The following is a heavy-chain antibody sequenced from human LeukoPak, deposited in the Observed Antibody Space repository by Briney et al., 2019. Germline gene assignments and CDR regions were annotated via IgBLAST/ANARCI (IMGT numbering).Heavy chain of an antibody. CDR1: GFTFSSYA. CDR3: ARGWGAVVHAFDI. D-gene: IGHD6-19*01. V-gene: IGHV3-64*01. Sequence: GGSLRLSCAASGFTFSSYAMHWVRQTPGKGLEHVSAISGNGGGTYYANSVKGRFTISRDNSKNTLYLQMDSLRAEDMAVYYCARGWGAVVHAFDIWGQGTMVSVSS. CDR2: ISGNGGGT. J-gene: IGHJ3*02.